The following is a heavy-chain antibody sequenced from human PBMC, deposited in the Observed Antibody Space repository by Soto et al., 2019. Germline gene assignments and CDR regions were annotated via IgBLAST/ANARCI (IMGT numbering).Heavy chain of an antibody. V-gene: IGHV1-18*01. J-gene: IGHJ3*02. CDR2: ISAYNGNT. CDR3: ARDLAYCGGDCYVDGFDI. D-gene: IGHD2-21*02. Sequence: QGQLVQSGAEVKKPGASVKVSCKASGYTITSYGISWVRQAPGQGLEWMGWISAYNGNTHYAQKLQGRVTMTTDTATRTAYMELRRRRSDDTAVYYCARDLAYCGGDCYVDGFDIWGQGTKVTVSS. CDR1: GYTITSYG.